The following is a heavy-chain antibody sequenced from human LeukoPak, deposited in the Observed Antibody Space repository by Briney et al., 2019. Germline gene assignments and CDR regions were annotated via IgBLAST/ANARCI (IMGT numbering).Heavy chain of an antibody. D-gene: IGHD5-24*01. CDR1: GGSFSGYY. V-gene: IGHV4-34*01. CDR2: INHSGST. Sequence: PSETLSLTCAVYGGSFSGYYWSWIPQPPGKGLEWIGEINHSGSTNYNPSLKSRVTISVDTSKNQFSLKLSSVTAADTAVYYCARSSRDGYNDYWGQGTLVTVSS. CDR3: ARSSRDGYNDY. J-gene: IGHJ4*02.